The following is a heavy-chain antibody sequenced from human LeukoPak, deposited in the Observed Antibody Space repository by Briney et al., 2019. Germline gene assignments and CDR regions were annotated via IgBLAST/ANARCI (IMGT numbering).Heavy chain of an antibody. Sequence: GGSLRLSCAASGFIFSNYGMYWVRQAPGKGLEWVAVIYYDGSDRYYADSVKGRFTISKDNSRNTLYLQMIRLRAEDTALDYCARGDPPGYFDSWGQGTLVTVSS. J-gene: IGHJ4*02. CDR1: GFIFSNYG. CDR3: ARGDPPGYFDS. V-gene: IGHV3-33*01. CDR2: IYYDGSDR.